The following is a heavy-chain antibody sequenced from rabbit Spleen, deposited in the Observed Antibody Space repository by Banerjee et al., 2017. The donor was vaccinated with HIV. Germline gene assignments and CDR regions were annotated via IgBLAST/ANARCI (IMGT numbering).Heavy chain of an antibody. CDR2: IAGSSSGFT. Sequence: QSLEESGGDLVKPGASLTLTCTASGVSFSSSSYVCWVRQAPGKGLEWISCIAGSSSGFTYSATWAKGRFTCSKTSSTTVTLQMTSLTVADTATYFCARGSATMTMVITGFYFNLWGQGTLVTVS. CDR1: GVSFSSSSY. CDR3: ARGSATMTMVITGFYFNL. D-gene: IGHD2-1*01. J-gene: IGHJ4*01. V-gene: IGHV1S40*01.